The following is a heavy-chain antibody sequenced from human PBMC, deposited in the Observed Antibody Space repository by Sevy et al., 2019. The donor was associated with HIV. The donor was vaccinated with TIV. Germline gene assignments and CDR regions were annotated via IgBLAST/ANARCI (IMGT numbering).Heavy chain of an antibody. CDR2: LAFGCGEI. V-gene: IGHV3-23*01. Sequence: GGSLRLSCAASGFTFSKYSMSWVRQPPGKGLEWVSTLAFGCGEIKYADSVKGRFTISRDNSKSSVYLQMNNLRPEDTVVYYCAREGCTKPHDYWCQGTLVTVSS. CDR3: AREGCTKPHDY. D-gene: IGHD2-8*01. CDR1: GFTFSKYS. J-gene: IGHJ4*02.